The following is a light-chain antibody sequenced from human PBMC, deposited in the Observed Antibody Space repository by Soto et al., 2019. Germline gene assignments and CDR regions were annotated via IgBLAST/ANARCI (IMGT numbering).Light chain of an antibody. CDR3: NSYVGSHNYV. V-gene: IGLV2-14*01. Sequence: QSALTQPASVSGSPGQSITISCTGTSSDVGGYNYVSWYQQHPGKAPKLIIYEVSNRPSGVSDRFSGSKSDNTASLTISGLQAEDEADYSCNSYVGSHNYVFGTGTKVTVL. J-gene: IGLJ1*01. CDR1: SSDVGGYNY. CDR2: EVS.